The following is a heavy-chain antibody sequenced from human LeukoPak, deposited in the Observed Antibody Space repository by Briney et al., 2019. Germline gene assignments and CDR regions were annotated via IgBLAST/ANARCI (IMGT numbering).Heavy chain of an antibody. J-gene: IGHJ6*03. Sequence: GCLRLSCATSGFIFNNYAMTWVRQAPGKGLEWVANVKEDGSEKKYVDSAKGRFTISRDNAKNSVYLQMKSLRVEDTAVYYCAKDGGIASGHPTLYSYALTIRYYYMDVWGKGTTVTVSS. V-gene: IGHV3-7*01. CDR3: AKDGGIASGHPTLYSYALTIRYYYMDV. CDR2: VKEDGSEK. CDR1: GFIFNNYA. D-gene: IGHD5-18*01.